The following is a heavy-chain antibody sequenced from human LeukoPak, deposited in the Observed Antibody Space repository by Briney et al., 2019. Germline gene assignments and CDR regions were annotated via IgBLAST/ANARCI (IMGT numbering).Heavy chain of an antibody. CDR1: RFSFSAYP. Sequence: HPGGSLRLSCAASRFSFSAYPMGWARRAPGKGLEWVSGISASGDVTFHADPVKGRFTISRDNSKNTLYLQMNSLRAEDTAEYYCAKSLLTTASGTGRAFDIWGQGTMVTVSS. CDR2: ISASGDVT. D-gene: IGHD1-26*01. V-gene: IGHV3-23*01. CDR3: AKSLLTTASGTGRAFDI. J-gene: IGHJ3*02.